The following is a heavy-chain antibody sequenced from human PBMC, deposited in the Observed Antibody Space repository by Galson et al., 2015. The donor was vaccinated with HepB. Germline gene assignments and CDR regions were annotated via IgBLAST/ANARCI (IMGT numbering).Heavy chain of an antibody. CDR2: MNPNSGNT. CDR1: GYTFTSYD. J-gene: IGHJ3*02. Sequence: SVKVSCKASGYTFTSYDINWVRQATGQGLEWMGWMNPNSGNTGYAQKFQGRVTMTRNTSISTAYMELSSLRSEDTAVYYCARGHDYGDPEGVFYAFDIWGQGTMVTVSP. CDR3: ARGHDYGDPEGVFYAFDI. D-gene: IGHD4-17*01. V-gene: IGHV1-8*01.